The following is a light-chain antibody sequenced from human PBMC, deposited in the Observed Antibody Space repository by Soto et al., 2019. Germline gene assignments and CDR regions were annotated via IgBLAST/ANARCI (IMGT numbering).Light chain of an antibody. CDR2: DAS. Sequence: DIQLTQSPSTLSASVGDRVTITCRASQSISIWLAWYQQKPGKAPKLLIYDASSLESGVPSRFSGSGSGTEFTLAISSMQPDDFATYYCQQYKSYSLTFGGGTKVEIK. CDR1: QSISIW. CDR3: QQYKSYSLT. V-gene: IGKV1-5*01. J-gene: IGKJ4*01.